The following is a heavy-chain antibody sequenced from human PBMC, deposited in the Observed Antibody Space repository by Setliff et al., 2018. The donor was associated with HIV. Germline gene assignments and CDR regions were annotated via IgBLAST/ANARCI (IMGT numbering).Heavy chain of an antibody. CDR3: AKDRRGITGTKSCAWFDP. V-gene: IGHV3-7*03. D-gene: IGHD1-7*01. CDR1: GVSFNNYA. Sequence: GGSLRLSCAASGVSFNNYAMSWVRQAPGKGLEWVAVMSTDGTETLYVDSVKGRFTISRDNAKNSLYLQMNSLRAEDTAVYYCAKDRRGITGTKSCAWFDPWGQGTLVTVSS. J-gene: IGHJ5*02. CDR2: MSTDGTET.